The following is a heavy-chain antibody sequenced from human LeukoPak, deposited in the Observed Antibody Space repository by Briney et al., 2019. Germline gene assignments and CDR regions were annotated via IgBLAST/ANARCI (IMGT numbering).Heavy chain of an antibody. V-gene: IGHV1-69*01. D-gene: IGHD3-9*01. CDR1: GGTFSSYA. CDR3: ARPNFDWGPGYYYYGMDV. CDR2: IIPIFGTA. J-gene: IGHJ6*02. Sequence: SVRVSFKASGGTFSSYAISWVRQAPGQGLEWMGGIIPIFGTANYAQKFQGRVTITADESTSTAYMELSSLRSEDTAVYYCARPNFDWGPGYYYYGMDVWGQGTTVTVSS.